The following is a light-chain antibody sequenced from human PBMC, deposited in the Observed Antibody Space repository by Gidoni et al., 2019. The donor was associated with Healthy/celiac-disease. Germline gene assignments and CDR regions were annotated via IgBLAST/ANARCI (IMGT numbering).Light chain of an antibody. CDR2: EGS. CDR1: SSDVGSYTF. V-gene: IGLV2-23*01. J-gene: IGLJ1*01. Sequence: SALTQPASVSGSPGQSITITCTGTSSDVGSYTFVSRYQQHPGKAPKLRIYEGSKRPSGVSNRFSGSKSGNTASLTISGLQAEDEADYYCCSYAGSSTYVFGTGTKVTVL. CDR3: CSYAGSSTYV.